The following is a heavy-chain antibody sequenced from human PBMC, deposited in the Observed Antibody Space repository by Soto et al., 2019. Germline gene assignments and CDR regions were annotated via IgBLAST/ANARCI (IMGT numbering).Heavy chain of an antibody. D-gene: IGHD2-21*02. CDR2: ISGSGVST. CDR1: GFTFSTYG. CDR3: TRGVTTDN. V-gene: IGHV3-23*01. J-gene: IGHJ4*02. Sequence: EVQLLESGGGLVQPGGSLRVSCAASGFTFSTYGMSWVRQAPGKGLEWVSGISGSGVSTYYVDSVKGRFTISRDNSKNMLFLQMNSLRAEDTAVYYCTRGVTTDNWGQGTLVTVSS.